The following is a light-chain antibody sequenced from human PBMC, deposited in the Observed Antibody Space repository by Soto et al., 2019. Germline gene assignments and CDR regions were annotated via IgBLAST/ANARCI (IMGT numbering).Light chain of an antibody. V-gene: IGKV1-9*01. CDR2: ASS. J-gene: IGKJ5*01. CDR3: QQLNTFPVT. Sequence: DIPLTQSPSFLSASVGDRVTITCRASQGISSYLAWYQQTPGKAPKLLIYASSTLQSGVPSRFSGSGYGTEFTLTISSLQPEDFATYYCQQLNTFPVTFGQGTRLDI. CDR1: QGISSY.